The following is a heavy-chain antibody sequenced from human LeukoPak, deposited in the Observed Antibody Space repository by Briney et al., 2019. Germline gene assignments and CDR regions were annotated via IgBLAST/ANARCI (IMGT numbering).Heavy chain of an antibody. CDR2: INHSGST. Sequence: PSETLSLTCAVYGGSFSGYYWSWIRQPPGKGLEWIGEINHSGSTNYSPSLKSRVTISVDTSKNQFSLKLSSVTAADTAVYYCARRTAMISAWFDPWGQGTLVTVSS. D-gene: IGHD5-18*01. V-gene: IGHV4-34*01. J-gene: IGHJ5*02. CDR3: ARRTAMISAWFDP. CDR1: GGSFSGYY.